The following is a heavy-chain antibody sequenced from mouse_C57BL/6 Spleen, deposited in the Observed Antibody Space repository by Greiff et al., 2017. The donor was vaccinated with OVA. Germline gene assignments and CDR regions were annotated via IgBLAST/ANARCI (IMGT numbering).Heavy chain of an antibody. V-gene: IGHV5-9*01. CDR1: GFTFSSYT. Sequence: EVQLVESGGGLVKPGGSLKLSCAASGFTFSSYTMSWVRQTPETRLEWVATISGGGGNTYYPDSVKGRFTISRDNAKNTLYLQMSSLRAEDTALYYCARQDYGYYFDYWGQGTTLTVSS. CDR2: ISGGGGNT. D-gene: IGHD1-2*01. CDR3: ARQDYGYYFDY. J-gene: IGHJ2*01.